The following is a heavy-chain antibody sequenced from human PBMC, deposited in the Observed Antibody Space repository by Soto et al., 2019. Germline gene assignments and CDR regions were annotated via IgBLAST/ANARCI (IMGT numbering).Heavy chain of an antibody. CDR3: AKDQYSSGWYGRDI. V-gene: IGHV3-23*01. J-gene: IGHJ3*02. CDR2: ISGSGGST. CDR1: GFTFSNDA. Sequence: PGGSLRLSCAASGFTFSNDAMSWVRRAPGKGLEWVSAISGSGGSTYYADSVKGRFTISRDNSKNTLYLQMNSLRAEDMAVYYCAKDQYSSGWYGRDIWGQGTMVTVSS. D-gene: IGHD6-19*01.